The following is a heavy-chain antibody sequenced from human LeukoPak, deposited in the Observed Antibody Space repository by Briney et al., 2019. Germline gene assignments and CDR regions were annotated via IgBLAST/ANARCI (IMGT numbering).Heavy chain of an antibody. D-gene: IGHD5-12*01. V-gene: IGHV4-34*01. J-gene: IGHJ3*02. Sequence: SETLSLTCAVYGGAFSGYYWSWIRQPPGKGLEWIGEINHSGSTNYNPSLKSRVTISVDTSKNQFSLKLSSVTAADTAVYYCARGLWLSLGAFDIWGQGTMVTVSS. CDR2: INHSGST. CDR1: GGAFSGYY. CDR3: ARGLWLSLGAFDI.